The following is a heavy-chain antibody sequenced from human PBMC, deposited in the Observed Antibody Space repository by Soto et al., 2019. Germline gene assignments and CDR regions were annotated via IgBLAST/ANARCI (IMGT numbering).Heavy chain of an antibody. V-gene: IGHV1-69*06. D-gene: IGHD1-7*01. J-gene: IGHJ5*02. Sequence: QVQLVQSGAEVKKPGSSVKVSCKASGGTFSSYAISWVRQAPGQGLEWMGGIIPIFGTANYAQKFHGRVTITADKSTSTAYMELSSLRSEDTAVYYCARVFITGTTRAWNWFDPWGQGTLVTVSS. CDR1: GGTFSSYA. CDR3: ARVFITGTTRAWNWFDP. CDR2: IIPIFGTA.